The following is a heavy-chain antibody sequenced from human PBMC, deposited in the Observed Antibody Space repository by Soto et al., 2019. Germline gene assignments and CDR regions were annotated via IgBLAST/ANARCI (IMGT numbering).Heavy chain of an antibody. CDR2: ISGSGGSA. D-gene: IGHD3-3*01. J-gene: IGHJ6*02. Sequence: GGSLRLSCAASGFTFSSYAMSWVRQAPGKGLEWVSAISGSGGSAYYADSVKGRFTISRDNSKNTLYLQMNSLRAEDTAVYYCAKILPRDYDFWSGYYGSGYYGMDVWGQGTTVTVSS. CDR1: GFTFSSYA. V-gene: IGHV3-23*01. CDR3: AKILPRDYDFWSGYYGSGYYGMDV.